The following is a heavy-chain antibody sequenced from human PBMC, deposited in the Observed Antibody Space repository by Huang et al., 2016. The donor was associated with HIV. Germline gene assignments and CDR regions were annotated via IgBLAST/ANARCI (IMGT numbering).Heavy chain of an antibody. D-gene: IGHD6-19*01. CDR2: INHIGKT. Sequence: QVQLRQWGAGLVKPSETLSLTCAVYGGSFSGYYWTWIRQSPGKGLEWIGEINHIGKTNNKPSLKSRVTISKDTAKNQCSLQLTSGSAADTGVYFCAREKAADSAWYGVYYFDYWGEGALVTVTS. J-gene: IGHJ4*02. V-gene: IGHV4-34*01. CDR1: GGSFSGYY. CDR3: AREKAADSAWYGVYYFDY.